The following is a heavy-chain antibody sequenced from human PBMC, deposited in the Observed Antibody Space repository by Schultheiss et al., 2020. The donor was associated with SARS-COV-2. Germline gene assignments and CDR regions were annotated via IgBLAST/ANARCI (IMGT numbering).Heavy chain of an antibody. Sequence: GESLKISCAASGFTFSSYAMSWVRQAPGKGLEWVSAISGSGGSTYYADSVKGRFTISRDNSKNTLYLQMNSLRAEDTALYFCARLLQDNFGMDLWGQGTTVTVSS. D-gene: IGHD2/OR15-2a*01. CDR3: ARLLQDNFGMDL. J-gene: IGHJ6*02. CDR1: GFTFSSYA. CDR2: ISGSGGST. V-gene: IGHV3-23*01.